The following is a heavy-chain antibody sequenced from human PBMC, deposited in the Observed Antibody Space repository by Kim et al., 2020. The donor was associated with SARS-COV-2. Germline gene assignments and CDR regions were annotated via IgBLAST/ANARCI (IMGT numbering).Heavy chain of an antibody. J-gene: IGHJ3*02. D-gene: IGHD2-15*01. CDR2: IWYDGSNK. CDR3: ARGCSGGSCYGGGHDAFDI. V-gene: IGHV3-33*01. CDR1: GFTFSSYG. Sequence: GGSLRLSCAASGFTFSSYGMHWVRQAPGKGLEWVAVIWYDGSNKYYADSVKGRFTISRDNSKNTLYLQMNSLRAEDTAVYYCARGCSGGSCYGGGHDAFDIWGQGTMVTVSS.